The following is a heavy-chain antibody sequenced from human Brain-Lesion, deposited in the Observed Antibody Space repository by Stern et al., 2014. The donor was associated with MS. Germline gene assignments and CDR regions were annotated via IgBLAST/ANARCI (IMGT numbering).Heavy chain of an antibody. CDR1: GFSVSNNY. J-gene: IGHJ5*02. D-gene: IGHD2-15*01. Sequence: VQLVQSGGKLIQPGESLRISCAASGFSVSNNYMTWVRQAPGKGLEWVCLIYSGCGTYYADSVKGRFTISRDNSKNTLYLQMNNLRAEDTAVYYCARDRTCTGGSCYGTWGQGTLVTVSS. CDR3: ARDRTCTGGSCYGT. V-gene: IGHV3-53*01. CDR2: IYSGCGT.